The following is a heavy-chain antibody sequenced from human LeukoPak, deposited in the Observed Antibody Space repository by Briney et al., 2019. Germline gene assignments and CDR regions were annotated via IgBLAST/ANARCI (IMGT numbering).Heavy chain of an antibody. Sequence: GGSLRLSCAASGFTFSSYGMHWVRQAPGKGRGWVAVIWYDGSNKYYADSVKGRFTISRDNSKNTLYLQMNSLRAEDTAVYYCVRVTHSSYSYGYGHGDYWGQGTLVTVSS. J-gene: IGHJ4*02. D-gene: IGHD5-18*01. CDR3: VRVTHSSYSYGYGHGDY. CDR2: IWYDGSNK. CDR1: GFTFSSYG. V-gene: IGHV3-33*08.